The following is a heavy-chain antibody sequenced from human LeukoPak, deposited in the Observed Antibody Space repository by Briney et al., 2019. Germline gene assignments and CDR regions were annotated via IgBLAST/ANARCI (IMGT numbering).Heavy chain of an antibody. CDR1: GFTFSSYA. CDR3: AKSTAVADPYYYGMDV. D-gene: IGHD6-19*01. V-gene: IGHV3-23*01. J-gene: IGHJ6*02. CDR2: ISGSGGST. Sequence: GGSLRLSCAASGFTFSSYAMSWVRQAPGKGLEWVSAISGSGGSTYYADSVKGRFTISRDNSKNTLYLQMNSLRAEDTAVYYCAKSTAVADPYYYGMDVWGQGTTVTVSS.